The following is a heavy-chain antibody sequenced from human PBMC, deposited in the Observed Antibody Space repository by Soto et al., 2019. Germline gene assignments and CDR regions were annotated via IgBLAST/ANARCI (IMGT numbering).Heavy chain of an antibody. D-gene: IGHD2-15*01. Sequence: ASVKVSCKVSGYTLTELSMHGVRQAPGKGLEWMGGFDPEDGETNYAQKFQGRVTMTEDTSTDTAYMELSSLRSEDTAVYYCATARGCSGGSCTRRDRYYYYYGMDVWGQGTTVTVSS. CDR2: FDPEDGET. CDR1: GYTLTELS. J-gene: IGHJ6*02. V-gene: IGHV1-24*01. CDR3: ATARGCSGGSCTRRDRYYYYYGMDV.